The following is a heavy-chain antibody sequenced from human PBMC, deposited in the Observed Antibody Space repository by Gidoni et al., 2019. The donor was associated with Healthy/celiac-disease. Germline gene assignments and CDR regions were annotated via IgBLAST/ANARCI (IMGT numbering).Heavy chain of an antibody. CDR1: GFTFGDYA. J-gene: IGHJ3*02. D-gene: IGHD3-22*01. V-gene: IGHV3-49*03. CDR2: IRSKAYGGTT. CDR3: TRDISSLDYYDSSGYGSNAFDI. Sequence: EVQLVESGGGLVQPGRSLRLSCTASGFTFGDYALSWFRQAPGKGLEWVGFIRSKAYGGTTEYAASVKGRFTISRDDSKSIAYLQMNSLKTEDTAVYYCTRDISSLDYYDSSGYGSNAFDIWGQGTMVTVSS.